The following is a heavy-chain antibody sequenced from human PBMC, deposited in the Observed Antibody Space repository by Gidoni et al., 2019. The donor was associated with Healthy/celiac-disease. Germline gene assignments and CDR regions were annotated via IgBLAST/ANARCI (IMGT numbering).Heavy chain of an antibody. CDR3: ARAAGRELELTVGAFDI. V-gene: IGHV4-34*01. Sequence: QVQLQQWGAGLLKPSETLSLTCAVYGGSFSGYYWSWIRQPPGKGLEWIGEINHSGSTNYNPSLKSRVTISVDTSKNQFSLKLSSVTAADTAVYYCARAAGRELELTVGAFDIWGQGTMVTVSS. CDR2: INHSGST. CDR1: GGSFSGYY. D-gene: IGHD1-7*01. J-gene: IGHJ3*02.